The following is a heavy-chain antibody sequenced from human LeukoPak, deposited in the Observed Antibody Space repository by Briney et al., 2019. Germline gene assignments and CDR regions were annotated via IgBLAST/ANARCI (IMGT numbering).Heavy chain of an antibody. CDR1: GYTFTSYG. CDR2: ISAYNGNT. J-gene: IGHJ4*02. Sequence: ASVKVSCKASGYTFTSYGISWVRQAPGQGLEWMGWISAYNGNTNYAQKLQGRVTMTTDTSTSTAYMELRSLRSDDTAVYYCARSEFTMVRGVIITSYFDYWGQGTLVTVSS. CDR3: ARSEFTMVRGVIITSYFDY. D-gene: IGHD3-10*01. V-gene: IGHV1-18*04.